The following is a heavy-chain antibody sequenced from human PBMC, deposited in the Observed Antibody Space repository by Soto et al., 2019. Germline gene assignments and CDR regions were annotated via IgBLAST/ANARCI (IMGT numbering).Heavy chain of an antibody. Sequence: GGSLRLSCAASGFTFSSYGMHWVRQAPGKGLERVAVISYDGSNKYYADSVKGRFTISRDNSKNTLYLQMNSLRAEDTVVFYCAKDRFSKWELLAPLDYWGQGTLVTVSS. J-gene: IGHJ4*02. CDR3: AKDRFSKWELLAPLDY. CDR2: ISYDGSNK. CDR1: GFTFSSYG. V-gene: IGHV3-30*18. D-gene: IGHD1-26*01.